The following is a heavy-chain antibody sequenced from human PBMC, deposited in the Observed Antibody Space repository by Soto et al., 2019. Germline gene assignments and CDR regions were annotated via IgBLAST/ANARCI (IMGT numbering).Heavy chain of an antibody. CDR1: GYTFTSYA. J-gene: IGHJ4*02. CDR2: INTAKDNT. CDR3: ARGSSWAHFDD. D-gene: IGHD6-13*01. Sequence: QVQLVQSGAEVKKPGASVKVSCKPSGYTFTSYAIHWLRQAPGQGLEWMGWINTAKDNTHYSQNYQGRVTITRDTSASIVHMEVRSLRSEDTAVYYCARGSSWAHFDDWGQGTLVTVSS. V-gene: IGHV1-3*04.